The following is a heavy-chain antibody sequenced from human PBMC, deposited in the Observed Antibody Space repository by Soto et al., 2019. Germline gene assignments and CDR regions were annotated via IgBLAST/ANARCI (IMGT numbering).Heavy chain of an antibody. D-gene: IGHD2-8*01. CDR1: GFTFSNAW. CDR3: TTDSADIVPATYGMDV. CDR2: IKSIPDGGTT. J-gene: IGHJ6*02. V-gene: IGHV3-15*01. Sequence: EEQLEESGGGLVKPGGSLRLSCAASGFTFSNAWMSWVRQAPGKGLEWVGRIKSIPDGGTTDYAAPVKGRFTMSRDDSKNTLSLQMNSLKTEDTAVYYCTTDSADIVPATYGMDVWGHGTTVTVSS.